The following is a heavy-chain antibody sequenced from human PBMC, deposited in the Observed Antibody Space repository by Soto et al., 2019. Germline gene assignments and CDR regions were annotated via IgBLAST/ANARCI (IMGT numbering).Heavy chain of an antibody. Sequence: ASVKVSCKASGYTFTTYGISWVRQAPGQGLEWMGWISAYNGNTDNAQKFQGRVTMTTDTSTSTAYMELRSLRSDDTAVYYCARGAASWADGMDVWGQGTRVTVSS. J-gene: IGHJ6*02. V-gene: IGHV1-18*01. D-gene: IGHD1-26*01. CDR1: GYTFTTYG. CDR3: ARGAASWADGMDV. CDR2: ISAYNGNT.